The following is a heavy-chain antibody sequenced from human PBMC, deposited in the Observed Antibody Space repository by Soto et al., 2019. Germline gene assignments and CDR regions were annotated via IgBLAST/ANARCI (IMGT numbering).Heavy chain of an antibody. CDR2: INWNGGST. J-gene: IGHJ5*02. V-gene: IGHV3-20*01. CDR1: GFTFDDYG. Sequence: GGSLRLSCAASGFTFDDYGMSWVRQAPGKGLEWVSGINWNGGSTGYADSVKGRFTISRDNAKNSLYLQMNSLRAEDTALYHCARALLHDYGDYVGWFDPWGQGTLVTVSS. CDR3: ARALLHDYGDYVGWFDP. D-gene: IGHD4-17*01.